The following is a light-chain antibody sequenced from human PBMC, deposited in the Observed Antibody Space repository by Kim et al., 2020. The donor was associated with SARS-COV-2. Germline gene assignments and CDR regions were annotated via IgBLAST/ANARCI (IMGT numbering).Light chain of an antibody. CDR1: GRDIGSYND. Sequence: QSALTQPASVSGSPGQSITISCTGSGRDIGSYNDVSWYRQDPGKAPKLIIYDVTERPSGVSNRFSGSKSGNAASLTISGLQSEDEADYYCSSYTVASTWVFGGGTQLTVL. CDR2: DVT. V-gene: IGLV2-14*03. J-gene: IGLJ3*02. CDR3: SSYTVASTWV.